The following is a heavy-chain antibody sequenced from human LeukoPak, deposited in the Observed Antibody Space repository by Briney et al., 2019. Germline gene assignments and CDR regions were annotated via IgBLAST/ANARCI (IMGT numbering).Heavy chain of an antibody. CDR2: ISYDGSNK. Sequence: GGSLRLSCAASGFTFSSYGMHWVRQAPGKGLEWVAVISYDGSNKYYADSVKGRFTISRDNSKNTLYLQMNSLRAEDTAVYYCAKDLEVPAAMLRLCLDYWGQGTLVTVSS. D-gene: IGHD2-2*01. J-gene: IGHJ4*02. V-gene: IGHV3-30*18. CDR1: GFTFSSYG. CDR3: AKDLEVPAAMLRLCLDY.